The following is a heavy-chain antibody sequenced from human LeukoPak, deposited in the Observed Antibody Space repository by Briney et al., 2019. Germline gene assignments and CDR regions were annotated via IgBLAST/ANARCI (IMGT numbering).Heavy chain of an antibody. CDR2: ISGSGDRT. CDR3: AKDPNGDYIGAFDM. V-gene: IGHV3-23*01. J-gene: IGHJ3*02. Sequence: WGSLRLSCAASGITASSYAMTWVRQAPGKGLEWVSSISGSGDRTMYADSVKGRFTISRDNFKNTLSLQMNSLRAEDTAVYHCAKDPNGDYIGAFDMWGQGTMVT. CDR1: GITASSYA. D-gene: IGHD4-17*01.